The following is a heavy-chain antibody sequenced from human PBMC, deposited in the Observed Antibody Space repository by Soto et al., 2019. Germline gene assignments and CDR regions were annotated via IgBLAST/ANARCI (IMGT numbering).Heavy chain of an antibody. V-gene: IGHV1-69*01. D-gene: IGHD3-9*01. CDR2: IIPIFGTA. Sequence: QVQLVQSGAEVKKPGSSVKVSCKASGGTFSSYAISWVRQAPGQGLEWMGGIIPIFGTANYAQKFQGRVTITADESTSTADMELSSLRSEDAAVYYCAMGGLAGYYRLGDDYWGQGTLVTVSS. CDR1: GGTFSSYA. CDR3: AMGGLAGYYRLGDDY. J-gene: IGHJ4*02.